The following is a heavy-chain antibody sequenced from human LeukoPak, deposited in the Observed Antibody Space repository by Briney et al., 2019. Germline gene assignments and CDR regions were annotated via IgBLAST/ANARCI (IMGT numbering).Heavy chain of an antibody. J-gene: IGHJ4*02. CDR1: GYTFSSYD. Sequence: ASVNLSFKASGYTFSSYDITWVRQAPGQGLEWMGWISPNNGNTNYAQKFQGRVTMTTDTPTSTAYMEMGSLRSDDTAVYYCARDSASSGWHVADYWGQGTLVTVSS. CDR2: ISPNNGNT. D-gene: IGHD6-19*01. V-gene: IGHV1-18*01. CDR3: ARDSASSGWHVADY.